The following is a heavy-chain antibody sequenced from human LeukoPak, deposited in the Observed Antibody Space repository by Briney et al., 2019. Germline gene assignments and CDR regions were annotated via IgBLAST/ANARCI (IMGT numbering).Heavy chain of an antibody. V-gene: IGHV4-39*01. D-gene: IGHD5-18*01. CDR3: ASPRGFSYGYFDY. Sequence: SETLSLTCTVSGGSISSSSAYWGWIRQPPGKGLEWIGSIYYRKNTYYNPSLKSRVTISADTSKNQSSLTLGSVTPTDTAVYYCASPRGFSYGYFDYWGQGTLVTVSS. CDR1: GGSISSSSAY. J-gene: IGHJ4*02. CDR2: IYYRKNT.